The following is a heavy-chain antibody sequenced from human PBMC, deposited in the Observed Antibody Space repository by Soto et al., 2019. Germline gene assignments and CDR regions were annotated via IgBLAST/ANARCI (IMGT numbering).Heavy chain of an antibody. D-gene: IGHD2-8*01. Sequence: QLQLQESGSGLVKPSQTLSLTCAVSGGSISSGGYSWSWIRQPPGKGLEWIGYIYHSGSTYYNPSLKSRVXXSXDXXKNQFSLKLSSVTAADTAVYYCARKTKHEGWYFDLWGRGTLVTVSS. CDR1: GGSISSGGYS. V-gene: IGHV4-30-2*01. J-gene: IGHJ2*01. CDR3: ARKTKHEGWYFDL. CDR2: IYHSGST.